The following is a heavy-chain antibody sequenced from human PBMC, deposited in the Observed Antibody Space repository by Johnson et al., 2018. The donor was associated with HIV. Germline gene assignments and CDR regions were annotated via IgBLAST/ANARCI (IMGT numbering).Heavy chain of an antibody. D-gene: IGHD6-13*01. Sequence: EVQLVESGGDLVQPGRSLKLACAASGFNFDVYAMHWVRQVLGKGLAWVSTISWNSGTIRYADSVKGRFTISRDNAKKFLYLEMNSLRAEDTAFYYCTKDLRSWIAGAEFGAFDVWGQGTMVTVSS. CDR2: ISWNSGTI. CDR1: GFNFDVYA. J-gene: IGHJ3*01. V-gene: IGHV3-9*01. CDR3: TKDLRSWIAGAEFGAFDV.